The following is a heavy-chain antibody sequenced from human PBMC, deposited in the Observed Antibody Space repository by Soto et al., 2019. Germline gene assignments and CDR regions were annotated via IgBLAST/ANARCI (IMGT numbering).Heavy chain of an antibody. Sequence: QVQLQESGPGLVKPSGTLSLTCTVSGDSISGTYWWSWVRQPPGKGLEWIGEISHSGSTTYNPSLKSQVIMSVDKSKNQFSRKVISVTAADTAVYYCARVMPAYGMDVWGQGTTVTVS. CDR3: ARVMPAYGMDV. V-gene: IGHV4-4*02. J-gene: IGHJ6*02. D-gene: IGHD2-2*01. CDR1: GDSISGTYW. CDR2: ISHSGST.